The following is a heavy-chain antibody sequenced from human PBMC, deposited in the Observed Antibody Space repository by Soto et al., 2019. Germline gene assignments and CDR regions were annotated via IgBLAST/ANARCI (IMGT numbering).Heavy chain of an antibody. J-gene: IGHJ4*02. CDR2: IDASGGST. D-gene: IGHD1-26*01. Sequence: QPGGSLRLSCAASGFTFGSYGMSWVRQAPGKGLEWVSTIDASGGSTHYADSVKGRFTISRDNSKNTLYLQMSSLSAEDTALYYCAKDVGPSIPHFDYWGQGALVTVSS. V-gene: IGHV3-23*01. CDR1: GFTFGSYG. CDR3: AKDVGPSIPHFDY.